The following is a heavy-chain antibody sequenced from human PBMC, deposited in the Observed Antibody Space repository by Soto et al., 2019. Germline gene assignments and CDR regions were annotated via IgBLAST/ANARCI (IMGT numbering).Heavy chain of an antibody. Sequence: GSLRLSCAASGFTVSSNYMSWVRQAPGKGLEWVSVIDSGGSTYYADSVEGRFTISRDNSKNTLYLQMNSLRAEDTAVYYCAKEADIVVVVATSAFDHWGQGTLVTVSS. D-gene: IGHD2-15*01. CDR1: GFTVSSNY. J-gene: IGHJ4*02. CDR2: IDSGGST. V-gene: IGHV3-53*01. CDR3: AKEADIVVVVATSAFDH.